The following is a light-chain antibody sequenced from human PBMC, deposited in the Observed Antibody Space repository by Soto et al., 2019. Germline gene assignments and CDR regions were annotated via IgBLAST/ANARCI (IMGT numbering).Light chain of an antibody. CDR3: TSYTSSTTPCV. CDR1: SSDVGSNNR. Sequence: QSALTQPPSVSGSPGQSVTISCTGTSSDVGSNNRVSWYQQPPGTATKLMIYEVSNRPSGVPDRFSGSKSGNTASLTISGFRAEDEADYYCTSYTSSTTPCVFGTGTKVTVL. J-gene: IGLJ1*01. V-gene: IGLV2-18*02. CDR2: EVS.